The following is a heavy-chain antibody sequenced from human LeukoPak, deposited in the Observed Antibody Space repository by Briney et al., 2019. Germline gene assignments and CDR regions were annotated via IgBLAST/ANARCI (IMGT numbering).Heavy chain of an antibody. Sequence: GGSLRLSCAASGFTFSSYAMSWVRQAPGKGLEWVANIKQDGSEKYYVDSVEGRFTISRDNAKNSLYPQMNSLRAEDTAVYYCARGGSYFDYWGQGTLVTVSS. J-gene: IGHJ4*02. D-gene: IGHD2-15*01. CDR2: IKQDGSEK. CDR3: ARGGSYFDY. CDR1: GFTFSSYA. V-gene: IGHV3-7*03.